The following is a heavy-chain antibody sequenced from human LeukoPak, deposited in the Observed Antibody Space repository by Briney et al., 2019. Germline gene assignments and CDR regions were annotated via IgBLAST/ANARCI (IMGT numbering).Heavy chain of an antibody. CDR2: INSDGSST. Sequence: PGGSLRVSCAASGFTFSSYWMHWVRQPPGKGPVWVSRINSDGSSTSYADSVKGRFTISRDNAKNTLYLQMSSLRAEDTAVYYCARDYGDGYNRFDNWGQGTLVTVSS. D-gene: IGHD5-24*01. J-gene: IGHJ4*02. CDR1: GFTFSSYW. CDR3: ARDYGDGYNRFDN. V-gene: IGHV3-74*01.